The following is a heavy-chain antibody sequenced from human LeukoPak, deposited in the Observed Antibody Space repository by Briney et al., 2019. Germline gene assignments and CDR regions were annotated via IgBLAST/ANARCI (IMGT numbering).Heavy chain of an antibody. CDR1: GFTFSSQA. D-gene: IGHD3-10*01. Sequence: GGSLRLSCAVSGFTFSSQAMSWVRQAPGKGLEWLSGISESGDATFNIDSVKGRFTISRDNSKNTLYLQMNSLRAEDTAVYYCAKSTGAIPAFDIWGQGTMVTVSS. CDR3: AKSTGAIPAFDI. CDR2: ISESGDAT. V-gene: IGHV3-23*01. J-gene: IGHJ3*02.